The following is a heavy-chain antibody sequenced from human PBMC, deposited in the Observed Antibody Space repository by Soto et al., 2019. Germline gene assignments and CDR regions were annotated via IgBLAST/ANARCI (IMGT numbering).Heavy chain of an antibody. CDR3: ARGGTSWYSEFDY. D-gene: IGHD6-13*01. V-gene: IGHV1-46*01. CDR1: GYTFTNNY. J-gene: IGHJ4*02. CDR2: FNPSGGST. Sequence: QVQLVQSGAEVKKPGASVRVSCKASGYTFTNNYLHWVRQAPGQGLEWMGIFNPSGGSTTYAQKFQGRVTMTRDTSTSTVYMELSSLRSEDTAVYYCARGGTSWYSEFDYWGQGTLVTVSS.